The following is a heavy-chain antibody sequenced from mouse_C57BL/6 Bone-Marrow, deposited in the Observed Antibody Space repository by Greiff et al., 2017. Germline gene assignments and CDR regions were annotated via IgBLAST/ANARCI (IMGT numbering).Heavy chain of an antibody. D-gene: IGHD2-14*01. V-gene: IGHV5-17*01. J-gene: IGHJ3*01. CDR1: GFTFSDYG. CDR3: ARRMYAYEGAWFAY. Sequence: EVQLMESGGGLVKPGGSLKLSCAASGFTFSDYGMHWVRQAPEQGLKWVAYISSGSSTIYYTDTVKGRFTLSRANAKNTLFLQRTSLRYEDTAMYCGARRMYAYEGAWFAYWGQGTLVTVSA. CDR2: ISSGSSTI.